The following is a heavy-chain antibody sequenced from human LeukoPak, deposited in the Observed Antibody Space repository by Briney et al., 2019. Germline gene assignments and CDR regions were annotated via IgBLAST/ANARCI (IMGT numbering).Heavy chain of an antibody. CDR3: ARVAHAFDI. CDR1: GGSISSGDYC. CDR2: IYYSGST. V-gene: IGHV4-30-4*01. Sequence: SQTLSLTCTVSGGSISSGDYCWSWIRQPPGKGLEWIGYIYYSGSTYYTPSLKSRVTISVDTSKNQFSLKLSSVTAADTAVYYCARVAHAFDIWGQGTMVTVSS. J-gene: IGHJ3*02.